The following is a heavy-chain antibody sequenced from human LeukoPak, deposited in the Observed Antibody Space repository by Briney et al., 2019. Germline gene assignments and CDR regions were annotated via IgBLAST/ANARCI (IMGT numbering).Heavy chain of an antibody. V-gene: IGHV1-69*05. CDR1: GGTFSSYA. CDR3: ARVPGPYASSGPLTGWFDP. D-gene: IGHD3-22*01. CDR2: IIPIFGTA. J-gene: IGHJ5*02. Sequence: SVKVSCKASGGTFSSYAISWVRQAPGQGLEWMGGIIPIFGTANYAQKFQGRVTITTDESTSTAYMELSSLRSEDTAVYYCARVPGPYASSGPLTGWFDPWGQGTLVTVSS.